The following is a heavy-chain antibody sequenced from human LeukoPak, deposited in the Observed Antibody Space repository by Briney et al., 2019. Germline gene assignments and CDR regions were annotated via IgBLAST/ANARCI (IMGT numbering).Heavy chain of an antibody. D-gene: IGHD6-13*01. CDR1: GDSVSSNSAV. CDR3: TRGGAAAGFDF. J-gene: IGHJ4*02. Sequence: SQTLSLTCAISGDSVSSNSAVWSWIRQSPSRGLEWLGRTYYRSRWYNDYAVSGKSRISVNPDTSKNQFSLQLNSVTPEDTAVYYCTRGGAAAGFDFWGQGTLVTVSS. V-gene: IGHV6-1*01. CDR2: TYYRSRWYN.